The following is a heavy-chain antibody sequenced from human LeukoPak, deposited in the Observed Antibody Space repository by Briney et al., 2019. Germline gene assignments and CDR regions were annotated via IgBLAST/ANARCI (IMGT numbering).Heavy chain of an antibody. Sequence: ASVKVSCKASGYTFTAYYIHWVRQAPGQGLEWSGWINPNSGDTNYAQKFQGRVTMTRDTSITTAYMELSRLKSDDTAVYYCARGLMSAVGVGYFDYWGQGTLVTVSS. CDR1: GYTFTAYY. CDR3: ARGLMSAVGVGYFDY. V-gene: IGHV1-2*02. J-gene: IGHJ4*02. D-gene: IGHD1-26*01. CDR2: INPNSGDT.